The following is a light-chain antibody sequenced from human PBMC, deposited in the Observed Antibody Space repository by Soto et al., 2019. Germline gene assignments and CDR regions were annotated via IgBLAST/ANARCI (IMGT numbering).Light chain of an antibody. CDR3: CSSNSRSTCV. J-gene: IGLJ1*01. CDR1: RSDVGAYIY. CDR2: EVT. Sequence: QSVLTQPAPVSGSPVQSSTISCTGTRSDVGAYIYVSWYQHHPGKAPQVMIYEVTNRPSGVSDRFSCTKSGNTASLPLSGLRGDEEADYYCCSSNSRSTCVCGDRTKVTV. V-gene: IGLV2-14*01.